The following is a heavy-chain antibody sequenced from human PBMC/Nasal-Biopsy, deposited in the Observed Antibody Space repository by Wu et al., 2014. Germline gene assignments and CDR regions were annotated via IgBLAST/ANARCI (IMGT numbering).Heavy chain of an antibody. V-gene: IGHV4-39*01. Sequence: CTVSGGTISSSNYYWGWIRQPPGKGLEWIGSIYYSGGTFYNPSLKSRVTMSVDTSKNQFSLKLNTVTAADTAVYYCARPGSSSWNREDYYYFGMDVWGQGTAVTV. CDR1: GGTISSSNYY. J-gene: IGHJ6*02. D-gene: IGHD6-13*01. CDR3: ARPGSSSWNREDYYYFGMDV. CDR2: IYYSGGT.